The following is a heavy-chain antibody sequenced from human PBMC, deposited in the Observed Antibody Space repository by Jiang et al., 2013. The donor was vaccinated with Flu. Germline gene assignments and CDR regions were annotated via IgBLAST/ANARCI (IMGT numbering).Heavy chain of an antibody. CDR1: GGSISSGGYY. D-gene: IGHD2-21*02. J-gene: IGHJ4*02. CDR2: IYNSGST. CDR3: ARGDYAGFLDH. V-gene: IGHV4-31*03. Sequence: GLVKPSQTLSLTCTVSGGSISSGGYYWTWVRRRPGKGLEWIGYIYNSGSTFYSPSLQGRLAISLDTSKNQFSLRLTSVTAADTAIYHCARGDYAGFLDHWGQGTLVTVSS.